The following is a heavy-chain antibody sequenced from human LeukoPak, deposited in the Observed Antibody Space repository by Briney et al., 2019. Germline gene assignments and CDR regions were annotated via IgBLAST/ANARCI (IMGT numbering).Heavy chain of an antibody. D-gene: IGHD6-19*01. V-gene: IGHV3-15*01. J-gene: IGHJ4*02. CDR3: TTASPRCCSGLGY. CDR2: IKSNSDGGTT. CDR1: GFTFSNAW. Sequence: PGGSLRLACAASGFTFSNAWMNWVRQAPGKGLEWVGRIKSNSDGGTTDYPAPVKGRFTISRDDSKNTLYLQMNSLKDEDTGVYYCTTASPRCCSGLGYWGQGTLVTVSS.